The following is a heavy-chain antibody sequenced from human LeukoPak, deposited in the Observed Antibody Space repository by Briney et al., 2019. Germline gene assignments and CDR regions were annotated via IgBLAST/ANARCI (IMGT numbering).Heavy chain of an antibody. D-gene: IGHD6-19*01. Sequence: GGSLRLSCAASGFTFSSYGMHWVRQAPGKGLEWVAVIWYDGSNKYYADSVKGRFTISRDNSKNTLYLQVNSLRAEDTAVYYCAREEYSSGWYIDYWGQGTLVTVSS. CDR2: IWYDGSNK. CDR3: AREEYSSGWYIDY. CDR1: GFTFSSYG. J-gene: IGHJ4*02. V-gene: IGHV3-33*01.